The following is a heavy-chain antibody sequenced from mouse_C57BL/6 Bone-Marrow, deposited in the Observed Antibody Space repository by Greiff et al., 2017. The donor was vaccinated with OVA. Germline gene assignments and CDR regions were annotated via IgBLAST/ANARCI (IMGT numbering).Heavy chain of an antibody. V-gene: IGHV1-69*01. CDR1: GYTFTSYW. J-gene: IGHJ3*01. D-gene: IGHD2-4*01. Sequence: QVQLQQPGAELVMPGASVTLSCKASGYTFTSYWMHWVKQRPGQGLEWIGEIDPSDSYTNYNQKFKGKSTLTVDKSSSTAYMQLSSLTSEDSAVYYCARSGLRRGFAYWGQGTLVTVSA. CDR2: IDPSDSYT. CDR3: ARSGLRRGFAY.